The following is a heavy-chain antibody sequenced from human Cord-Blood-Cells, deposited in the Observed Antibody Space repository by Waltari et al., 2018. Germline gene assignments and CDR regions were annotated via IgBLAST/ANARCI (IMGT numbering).Heavy chain of an antibody. CDR1: GGTFSSYA. D-gene: IGHD2-21*02. V-gene: IGHV1-69*01. CDR2: IIPILGTA. CDR3: ARGTGCGGDCSFAFDI. J-gene: IGHJ3*02. Sequence: QVQLVQSGAEVKKPGSAVKVSCKASGGTFSSYATSWVRQAPRQGLEWMGGIIPILGTANYAQKFQGRVTITADESTSTAYMELSSLRSEDTAVYYCARGTGCGGDCSFAFDIWGQGTMVTVSS.